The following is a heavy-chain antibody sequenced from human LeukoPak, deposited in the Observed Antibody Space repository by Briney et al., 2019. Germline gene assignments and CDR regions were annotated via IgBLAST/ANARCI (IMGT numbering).Heavy chain of an antibody. CDR3: ARGLYDYVWGTSYFDS. J-gene: IGHJ4*02. CDR2: ISSAGNE. CDR1: GFPVINNY. Sequence: GGSLRLSCGSGFPVINNYMGWVRQAPGKGLEWVSLISSAGNEVYADAVKGRFNIYRDIPKNTLYLQMNSLRADDTAVYYCARGLYDYVWGTSYFDSWGQGTLVTVSS. V-gene: IGHV3-66*01. D-gene: IGHD3-16*01.